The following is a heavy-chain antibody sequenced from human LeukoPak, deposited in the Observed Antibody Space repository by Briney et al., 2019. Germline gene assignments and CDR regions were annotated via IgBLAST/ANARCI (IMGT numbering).Heavy chain of an antibody. J-gene: IGHJ5*02. CDR2: MRSKAYGGTT. V-gene: IGHV3-49*03. Sequence: GGSLRLSCTASGFTFGDYAMSWFRQAPGKGLEWVGFMRSKAYGGTTEYAASVKGRFTISRDDSKSIAYLQMNSLRTEDTAVYYCTNHYYDSSGYYYGRFDPWGQGTLVTVSS. CDR1: GFTFGDYA. CDR3: TNHYYDSSGYYYGRFDP. D-gene: IGHD3-22*01.